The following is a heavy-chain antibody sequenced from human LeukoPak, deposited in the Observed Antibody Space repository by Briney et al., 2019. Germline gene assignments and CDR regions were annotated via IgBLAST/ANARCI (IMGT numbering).Heavy chain of an antibody. CDR1: GFTFSDYY. CDR2: IYYSGST. J-gene: IGHJ4*02. CDR3: AKGGSGSYHYPFDY. Sequence: GSLRLSCAASGFTFSDYYMSWIRQAPGKGLEWIGSIYYSGSTYYNPSLKSRVTISVDTSKNQFSLKLSSVTAADTAVYYCAKGGSGSYHYPFDYWGQGTLVTVSS. D-gene: IGHD3-10*01. V-gene: IGHV4-38-2*01.